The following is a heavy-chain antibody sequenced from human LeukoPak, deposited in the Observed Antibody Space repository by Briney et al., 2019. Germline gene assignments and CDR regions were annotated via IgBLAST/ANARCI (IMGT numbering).Heavy chain of an antibody. J-gene: IGHJ3*02. D-gene: IGHD3-22*01. Sequence: GGSLRLSXAASGFTFSSYSMNWVRQAPGKGLEWVSSISRSSSYIYYADSVKGRFTISRDNAKNSLYLQMNSLRAEDTAVYYCARASPLHYYDSSGYPGPHDAFDIWGQGRMVTVSS. V-gene: IGHV3-21*01. CDR3: ARASPLHYYDSSGYPGPHDAFDI. CDR1: GFTFSSYS. CDR2: ISRSSSYI.